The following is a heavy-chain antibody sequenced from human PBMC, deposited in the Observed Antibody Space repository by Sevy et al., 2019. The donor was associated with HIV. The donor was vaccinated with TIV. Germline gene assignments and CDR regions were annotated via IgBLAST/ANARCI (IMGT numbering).Heavy chain of an antibody. CDR3: AADPAGYSGRGDYFDY. Sequence: SVKVSCKASGLTFSSSAVQWVRQVRGQRLEWIGWIVVGSAKTNYAQKFQERVTITRDMSTSTAYMELSSLRSEDTALYYCAADPAGYSGRGDYFDYWGQGTLVTVSS. D-gene: IGHD2-15*01. CDR1: GLTFSSSA. CDR2: IVVGSAKT. V-gene: IGHV1-58*01. J-gene: IGHJ4*02.